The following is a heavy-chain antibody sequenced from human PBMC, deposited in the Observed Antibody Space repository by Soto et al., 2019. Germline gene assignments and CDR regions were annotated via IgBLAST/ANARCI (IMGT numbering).Heavy chain of an antibody. Sequence: ASVKVSCKASGYTFTSYAMHWVRQAPGQRLEWMGWINAGNGNTKYSQKFQGRVTITRDTSASTAYMELSSLRSEDTAVYYCARRGSWYRGFDYWGQGTLVTVSS. J-gene: IGHJ4*02. V-gene: IGHV1-3*01. D-gene: IGHD6-13*01. CDR2: INAGNGNT. CDR1: GYTFTSYA. CDR3: ARRGSWYRGFDY.